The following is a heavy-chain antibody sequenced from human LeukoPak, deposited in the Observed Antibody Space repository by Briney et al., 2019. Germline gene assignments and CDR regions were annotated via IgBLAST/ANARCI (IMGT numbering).Heavy chain of an antibody. J-gene: IGHJ6*02. V-gene: IGHV3-7*01. D-gene: IGHD2-2*01. CDR2: IKQDGSEK. Sequence: GGSLRLSCAASVFTLSIYWISCVRQAPGKGLEWGANIKQDGSEKYYVDSEKGRFTISRDNAKNLLYLKMNSLRAEDTAVYYCARVVVVVPAAGPPYYYYGMDVWGQGTTVTVSS. CDR3: ARVVVVVPAAGPPYYYYGMDV. CDR1: VFTLSIYW.